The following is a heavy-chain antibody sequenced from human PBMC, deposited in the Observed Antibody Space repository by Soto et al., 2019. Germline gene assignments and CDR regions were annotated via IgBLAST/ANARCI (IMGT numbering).Heavy chain of an antibody. CDR3: ARDPTYYDFWSGYDYYYYGMDV. CDR1: GFTFSSYG. CDR2: IWYDGSNK. J-gene: IGHJ6*02. V-gene: IGHV3-33*01. D-gene: IGHD3-3*01. Sequence: VGSLRLSCAASGFTFSSYGMHWVRQAPGKGLEWVAVIWYDGSNKYYADSVKGRFTISRDNSKNTLYLQMNSLRAEDTAVYYCARDPTYYDFWSGYDYYYYGMDVWGQGTTVTVSS.